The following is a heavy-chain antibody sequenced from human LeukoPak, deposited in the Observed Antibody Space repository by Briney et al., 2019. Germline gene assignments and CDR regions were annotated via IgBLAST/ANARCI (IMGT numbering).Heavy chain of an antibody. D-gene: IGHD4-11*01. CDR2: ISAYNGNT. Sequence: ASVKVSCKASGYTFTSYGISWVRQAPGQGLEWMGWISAYNGNTNYAQKLQGRVTMTTDTSTSTAYMELRSLRSDDTAVYYCARDGGLYSNYSSAWFDPWGQGTLVTVSS. CDR1: GYTFTSYG. V-gene: IGHV1-18*01. J-gene: IGHJ5*02. CDR3: ARDGGLYSNYSSAWFDP.